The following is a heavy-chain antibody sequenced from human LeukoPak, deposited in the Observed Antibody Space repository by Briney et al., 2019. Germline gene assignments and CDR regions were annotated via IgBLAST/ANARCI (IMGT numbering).Heavy chain of an antibody. V-gene: IGHV4-31*03. Sequence: PSQTLSLACTVSGGSISSGGYYWSWIRQHPGKGLEWIGYIYYSGSTYYNPSLKSRVTISVDTSKNQFSLKLSSVTAADTAVYYCARVPDSSGWYSPHWYFDLWGRGTLVTVSS. D-gene: IGHD6-19*01. CDR1: GGSISSGGYY. CDR2: IYYSGST. J-gene: IGHJ2*01. CDR3: ARVPDSSGWYSPHWYFDL.